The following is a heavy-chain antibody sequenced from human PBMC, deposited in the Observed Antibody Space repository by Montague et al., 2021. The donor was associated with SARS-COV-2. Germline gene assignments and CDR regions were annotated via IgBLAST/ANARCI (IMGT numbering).Heavy chain of an antibody. V-gene: IGHV4-39*01. CDR1: GGSISSSSYY. Sequence: SETLSLTCTVSGGSISSSSYYWAWIRQPPGKGLEWIGSIYYSGSTYYNPSLKSRVSISVDTSKNQFSLKLSSVTAADTAVYYCARLVETYYYYYGMGVWGQGTTVTVSS. CDR2: IYYSGST. D-gene: IGHD4-23*01. J-gene: IGHJ6*02. CDR3: ARLVETYYYYYGMGV.